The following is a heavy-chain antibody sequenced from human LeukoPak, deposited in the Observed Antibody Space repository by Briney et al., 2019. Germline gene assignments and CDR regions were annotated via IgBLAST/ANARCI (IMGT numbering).Heavy chain of an antibody. CDR1: GFTFSSYS. Sequence: GGSLRLSCAASGFTFSSYSMNWVRQAPGKGLERVSFISSSSGYIYYADSVKGRFTISRDNAKNSLYQQMNSLRAEDTAMYYCARDLGITTRQPVRFDPWGQGTLATVSS. CDR3: ARDLGITTRQPVRFDP. CDR2: ISSSSGYI. D-gene: IGHD6-6*01. V-gene: IGHV3-21*06. J-gene: IGHJ5*02.